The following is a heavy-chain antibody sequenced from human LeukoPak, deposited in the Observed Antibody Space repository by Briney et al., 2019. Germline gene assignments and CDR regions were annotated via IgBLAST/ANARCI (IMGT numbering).Heavy chain of an antibody. V-gene: IGHV3-7*01. J-gene: IGHJ4*02. Sequence: GRSLRLSCAASGFTFGGYGMTWVRQAPGKGFGWVANINQDGSEKYYGDSVTGRFTLSRDNGESSLVLQMNSLRAADTGVYYCARAREAPANVFPGHWGQGVVVTVSS. CDR3: ARAREAPANVFPGH. CDR1: GFTFGGYG. CDR2: INQDGSEK. D-gene: IGHD2-15*01.